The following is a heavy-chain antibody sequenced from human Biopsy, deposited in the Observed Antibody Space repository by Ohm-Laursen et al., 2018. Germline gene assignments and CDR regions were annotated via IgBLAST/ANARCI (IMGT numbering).Heavy chain of an antibody. CDR1: GYTFTTYY. J-gene: IGHJ4*02. CDR3: VLASFDY. V-gene: IGHV1-46*01. Sequence: GGSVKVSCKASGYTFTTYYIHWVRQAPGPGLEWMGIINPGGNSTAYTQNFQGRVTMTWDTSTTTVYMELSSLRSEDTAVYYCVLASFDYWGQGTLVTVPS. CDR2: INPGGNST.